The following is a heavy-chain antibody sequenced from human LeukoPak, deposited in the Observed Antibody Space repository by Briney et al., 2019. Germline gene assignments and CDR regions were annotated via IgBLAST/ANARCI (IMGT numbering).Heavy chain of an antibody. J-gene: IGHJ6*02. D-gene: IGHD1-1*01. CDR1: GGSISSGDYY. CDR2: IYFSGST. CDR3: PRTWKARDYYYGMDV. Sequence: PSETLSLTCTVSGGSISSGDYYWSWIRQHPGKGLEWIGYIYFSGSTYYNPSLKSRVIVSVDTSKNQFSLKLSSVTAADTAVYYCPRTWKARDYYYGMDVWGQGTTVTVSS. V-gene: IGHV4-31*03.